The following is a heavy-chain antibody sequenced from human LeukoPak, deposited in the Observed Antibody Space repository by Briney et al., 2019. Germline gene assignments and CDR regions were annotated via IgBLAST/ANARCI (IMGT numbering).Heavy chain of an antibody. V-gene: IGHV4-34*01. Sequence: SETLSLTCAVYGGSFSGYYWSWIRQPPGKGLEWIGEINHSGSTNYNPSLKSRVTISVDTSKNQFSLKLSSVTAADTAVYYCARDGLPTYYYDSSGSVNWFDPWGQGTLVTVSS. D-gene: IGHD3-22*01. CDR1: GGSFSGYY. CDR3: ARDGLPTYYYDSSGSVNWFDP. CDR2: INHSGST. J-gene: IGHJ5*02.